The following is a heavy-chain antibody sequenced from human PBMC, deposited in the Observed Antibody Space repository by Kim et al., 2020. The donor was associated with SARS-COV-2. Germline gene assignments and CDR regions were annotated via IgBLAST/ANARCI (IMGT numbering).Heavy chain of an antibody. V-gene: IGHV1-69*13. D-gene: IGHD3-9*01. Sequence: SVKVSCKASGGTFSSYAISWVRQAPGQGLEWMGGIIPIFGTANYAQKFQGRVTITADESTSTAYMELSSLRSEDTAVYYCASPGGGLRYFDWSGFYGMDVWGQGTTVTVSS. CDR1: GGTFSSYA. J-gene: IGHJ6*02. CDR2: IIPIFGTA. CDR3: ASPGGGLRYFDWSGFYGMDV.